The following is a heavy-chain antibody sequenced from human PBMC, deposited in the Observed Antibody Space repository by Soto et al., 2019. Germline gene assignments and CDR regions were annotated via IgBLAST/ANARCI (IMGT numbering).Heavy chain of an antibody. D-gene: IGHD2-21*01. V-gene: IGHV3-30*18. CDR3: AKDVVVSQVPYYFYY. CDR1: GFTFSRYG. Sequence: QVQLVESGGGVVQPGRSLRLSCAASGFTFSRYGMHWVRQARGKGLEWVAGISYDGSTKNYADSVKGRFTISRDNSKNTLDVQMNSLITEDTAVYYCAKDVVVSQVPYYFYYWGQGSLVIVSS. CDR2: ISYDGSTK. J-gene: IGHJ4*02.